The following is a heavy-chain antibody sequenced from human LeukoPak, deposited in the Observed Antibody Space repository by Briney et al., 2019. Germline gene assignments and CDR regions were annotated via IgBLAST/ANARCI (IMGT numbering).Heavy chain of an antibody. D-gene: IGHD6-13*01. CDR3: ARDYSSSWDTGGFDY. V-gene: IGHV3-74*01. CDR1: GFTFSSYW. J-gene: IGHJ4*02. CDR2: INSDGSST. Sequence: GGSLRLSCAASGFTFSSYWMHWVRQAPGKGLVWVSRINSDGSSTSHADSVKGRFTISRDNAKNTLYLQMNSLRAEDTAVYYCARDYSSSWDTGGFDYWGQGTLVTVSS.